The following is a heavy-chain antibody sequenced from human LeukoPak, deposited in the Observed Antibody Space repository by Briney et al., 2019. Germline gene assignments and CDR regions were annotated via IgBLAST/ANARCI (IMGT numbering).Heavy chain of an antibody. CDR1: GFTFSSYG. CDR3: AKWRELLLADY. D-gene: IGHD1-26*01. J-gene: IGHJ4*02. CDR2: ISGSGGST. Sequence: GGTLRLSCAASGFTFSSYGMSWVRQAPGKGLEWVSAISGSGGSTYYADSVKGRFTISRDNSKNTLYLQMNSLRAEDTAVYYCAKWRELLLADYWGQGTLVTVSS. V-gene: IGHV3-23*01.